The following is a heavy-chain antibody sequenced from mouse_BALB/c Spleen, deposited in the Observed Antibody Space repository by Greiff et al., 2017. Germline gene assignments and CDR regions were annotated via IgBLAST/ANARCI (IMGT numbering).Heavy chain of an antibody. CDR1: GFSLTSYG. Sequence: QVQLQQSGPGLVQPSQSLSITCTVSGFSLTSYGVHWVRQSPGKGLEWLGVIWSGGSTDYNAAFISRLSISKDNSKSQVFFKMNSLQANDTAIYYCARTYYDYDEGFAYWGQGTLVTVSA. D-gene: IGHD2-4*01. CDR3: ARTYYDYDEGFAY. V-gene: IGHV2-2*02. J-gene: IGHJ3*01. CDR2: IWSGGST.